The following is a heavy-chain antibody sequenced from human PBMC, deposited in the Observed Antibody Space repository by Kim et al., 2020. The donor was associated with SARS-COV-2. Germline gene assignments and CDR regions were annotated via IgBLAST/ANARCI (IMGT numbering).Heavy chain of an antibody. J-gene: IGHJ1*01. V-gene: IGHV3-7*03. D-gene: IGHD1-1*01. CDR3: ARTMTGTTESFEY. CDR2: IKQDGSQR. Sequence: GGSLRLSCAASGFTFGSYWMTWVRQAPGKGLEWVANIKQDGSQRYYVDSVKGRFTICRDDAKNSLYLQMNSLRAADTAVYYCARTMTGTTESFEYWGQGT. CDR1: GFTFGSYW.